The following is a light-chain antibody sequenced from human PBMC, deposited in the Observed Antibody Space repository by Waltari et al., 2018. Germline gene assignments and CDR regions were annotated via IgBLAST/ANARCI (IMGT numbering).Light chain of an antibody. CDR3: QNHERLPAT. J-gene: IGKJ1*01. V-gene: IGKV3-20*01. CDR1: QMIGRY. CDR2: GAS. Sequence: EVVLTQSPGTLSLSPGETATLSCRASQMIGRYLVWYQQKSGQAPRLLIYGASTRATGIPDRFSGSGSGTDFSLTISRLEAEDFAVYYCQNHERLPATFGQGTKVEIK.